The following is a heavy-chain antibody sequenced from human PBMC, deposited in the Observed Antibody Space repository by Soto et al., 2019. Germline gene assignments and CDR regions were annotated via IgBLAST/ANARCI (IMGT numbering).Heavy chain of an antibody. CDR3: ASEARGDHYDSSGYSWFDP. CDR1: GGTFSSYA. CDR2: IIPIFGTA. J-gene: IGHJ5*02. D-gene: IGHD3-22*01. V-gene: IGHV1-69*13. Sequence: SVKVSCKASGGTFSSYAISWVRQAPGQGLEWMGGIIPIFGTANYAQKFQGRVTITADESTSTAYMELSSLRSEDTAVYYRASEARGDHYDSSGYSWFDPWGQGTLVTVSS.